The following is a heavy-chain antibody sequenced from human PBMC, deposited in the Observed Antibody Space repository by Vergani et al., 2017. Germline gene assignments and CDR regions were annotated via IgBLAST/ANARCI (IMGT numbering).Heavy chain of an antibody. V-gene: IGHV4-38-2*01. J-gene: IGHJ6*02. D-gene: IGHD3-10*01. CDR3: ARPRGSGGFFPSSYFYGMDV. CDR1: DSSIMTNPY. Sequence: QVQLQESGPGLVKPSETLTLTCDVSDSSIMTNPYWGWFRQSPGKGLEWIGCIHHSGDTHYNSSLQSRVSISIVSSSKFSLSLTSVTAADTCIYYCARPRGSGGFFPSSYFYGMDVWGHGTTVTVSS. CDR2: IHHSGDT.